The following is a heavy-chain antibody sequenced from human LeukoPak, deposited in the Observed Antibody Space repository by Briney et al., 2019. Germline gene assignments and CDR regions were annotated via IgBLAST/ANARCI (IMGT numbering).Heavy chain of an antibody. CDR1: GFTFSSYS. D-gene: IGHD3-3*01. V-gene: IGHV3-21*01. Sequence: PGGSLRLSCAASGFTFSSYSMNWVRQAPGKGLEWVSSISSSSSYIYYADSVKGRFTISRDNAKNSLYLQMNSLRAEDTAVYYCANYDFWSGYWLYWGQGTLVTVSS. J-gene: IGHJ4*02. CDR2: ISSSSSYI. CDR3: ANYDFWSGYWLY.